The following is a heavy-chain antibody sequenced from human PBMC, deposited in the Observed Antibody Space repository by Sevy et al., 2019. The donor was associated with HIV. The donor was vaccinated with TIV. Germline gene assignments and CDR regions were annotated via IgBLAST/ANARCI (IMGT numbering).Heavy chain of an antibody. CDR1: GFTFSGYE. CDR2: ISSSGSTI. J-gene: IGHJ6*02. D-gene: IGHD3-3*01. Sequence: GGSLGLSCAASGFTFSGYEMNWVRQAPGKGLEWVSNISSSGSTIYYAGSVKGRFTISRDNAKNSLYLQMNSLRAEDTAVYYCARDRLGITISAEWGGGMDVWGQGTTVTVSS. V-gene: IGHV3-48*03. CDR3: ARDRLGITISAEWGGGMDV.